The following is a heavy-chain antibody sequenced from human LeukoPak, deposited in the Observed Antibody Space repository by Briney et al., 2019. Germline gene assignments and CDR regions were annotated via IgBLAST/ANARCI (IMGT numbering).Heavy chain of an antibody. J-gene: IGHJ3*02. D-gene: IGHD3-9*01. V-gene: IGHV3-21*01. CDR2: ISSSSSYI. Sequence: PGGSLRLSCAASGFTFSSYSMNWVRQAPGKGLEWVSSISSSSSYIYYADSVKGRFTISRDNAKNSLYLQMNSLRAEDTAVYYCARDRGYDILTGYPHDAFDIWGQGTMVTVSS. CDR3: ARDRGYDILTGYPHDAFDI. CDR1: GFTFSSYS.